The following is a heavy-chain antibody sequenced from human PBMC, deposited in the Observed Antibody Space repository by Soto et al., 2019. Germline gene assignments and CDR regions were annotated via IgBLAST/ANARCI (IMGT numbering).Heavy chain of an antibody. CDR3: ARESEDLTSNFDY. CDR1: GFTFTRYS. Sequence: PGGSLRLSCAASGFTFTRYSMNWVRQAPGKGLEWVSSISSTTNYIYYGDSLKGRFTISRDNAKNSLYLEMNSLRAEDTAVYYCARESEDLTSNFDYWGQGTLVTVSS. CDR2: ISSTTNYI. J-gene: IGHJ4*02. V-gene: IGHV3-21*06.